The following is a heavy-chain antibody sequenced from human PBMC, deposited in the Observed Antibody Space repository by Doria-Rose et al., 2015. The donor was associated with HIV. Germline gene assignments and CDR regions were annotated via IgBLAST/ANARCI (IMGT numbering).Heavy chain of an antibody. Sequence: VWVRQMPGKGLEWMGIIYPGDSDTRYSPSFQGQVTISADKSINTVYLQWSSLKASDTAMYYCARHGDCGGDCNWGQGTRVTVSS. CDR3: ARHGDCGGDCN. D-gene: IGHD2-21*02. V-gene: IGHV5-51*01. J-gene: IGHJ4*02. CDR2: IYPGDSDT.